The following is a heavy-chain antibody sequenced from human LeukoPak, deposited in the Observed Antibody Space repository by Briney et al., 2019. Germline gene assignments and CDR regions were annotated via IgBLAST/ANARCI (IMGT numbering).Heavy chain of an antibody. CDR1: GGSISSYY. Sequence: SETLSLTCTVSGGSISSYYWSWIRQPPGKGLEWIGYIYYSGGTNYNPSLKSRVTISVDTSKNQFSLKLSSVTAADTAVYYCARDKSPYCGGDCPADAFDIWGQGTMVTVSS. D-gene: IGHD2-21*02. V-gene: IGHV4-59*12. CDR2: IYYSGGT. J-gene: IGHJ3*02. CDR3: ARDKSPYCGGDCPADAFDI.